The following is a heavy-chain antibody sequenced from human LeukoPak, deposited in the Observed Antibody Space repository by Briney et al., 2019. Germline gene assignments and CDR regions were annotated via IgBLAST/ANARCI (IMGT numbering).Heavy chain of an antibody. D-gene: IGHD4-17*01. CDR3: ARDRPYGAYWYFDL. V-gene: IGHV4-4*07. CDR2: IYTSGST. J-gene: IGHJ2*01. CDR1: GGSISSYY. Sequence: PSETLSLTCTVSGGSISSYYWSWLRQPAGKGLEWIGRIYTSGSTNYNPSLKSRVTMSVDTSKNQSSLKLSSVTAADTAVYYCARDRPYGAYWYFDLWGRGTLVTVSS.